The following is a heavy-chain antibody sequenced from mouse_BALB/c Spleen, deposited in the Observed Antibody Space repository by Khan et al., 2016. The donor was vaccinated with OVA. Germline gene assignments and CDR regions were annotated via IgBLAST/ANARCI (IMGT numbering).Heavy chain of an antibody. D-gene: IGHD1-1*01. CDR2: ISYSGVT. Sequence: VQLKESGPGLVKPSQSLSLTCTVTGYSITSGYAWNWIRQFPGNKLEWMGYISYSGVTSYTPSLKSRISITRDTSKNQFFLQLNSVTTEDTATYYCARANYYGYYFDYGGQGTTLTVSS. V-gene: IGHV3-2*02. CDR1: GYSITSGYA. CDR3: ARANYYGYYFDY. J-gene: IGHJ2*01.